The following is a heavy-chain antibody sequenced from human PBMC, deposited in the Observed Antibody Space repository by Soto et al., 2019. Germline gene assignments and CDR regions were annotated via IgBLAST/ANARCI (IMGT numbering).Heavy chain of an antibody. Sequence: QVQLQESGPGLVKPSQTLSLTCTVSGGSISSGGYYWSWIRQHPGKGLEWIGYIYYSGSTYYNPSLKSRXTXAXXTSKNQCSLKLSSVTAADTAVYYCAGLSDYYGMDVWGQGTTVTVSS. CDR3: AGLSDYYGMDV. CDR1: GGSISSGGYY. V-gene: IGHV4-31*03. CDR2: IYYSGST. J-gene: IGHJ6*02.